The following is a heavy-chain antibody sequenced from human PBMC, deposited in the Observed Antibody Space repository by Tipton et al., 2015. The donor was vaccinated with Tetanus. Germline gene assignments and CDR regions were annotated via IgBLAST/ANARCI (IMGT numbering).Heavy chain of an antibody. CDR3: ARGWGSGWYYLDT. J-gene: IGHJ4*02. V-gene: IGHV4-59*01. CDR2: IFDTGST. D-gene: IGHD6-13*01. Sequence: TLSLTCTVSGGSISSFYWTWIRQPPGKGLEWIGYIFDTGSTNYNPSLKSRVTMSVDTSKNQFSLHLTSVTAADTAVYYCARGWGSGWYYLDTWGQGTLVTVPS. CDR1: GGSISSFY.